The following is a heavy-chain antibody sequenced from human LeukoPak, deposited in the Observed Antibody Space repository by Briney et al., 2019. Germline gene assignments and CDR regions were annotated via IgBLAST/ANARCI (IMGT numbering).Heavy chain of an antibody. D-gene: IGHD2-2*02. Sequence: GESLKISCKGSGYSFTSYWIGWVRQMPGKGLEWMGIIYPGDSDTRYSPSFQGQVTISADKSISTAYLQWSSLKASDTAMYYCARIVPPHLVVPAAIPPLGELGLGYFDYWGQGTLVTVSS. V-gene: IGHV5-51*01. CDR2: IYPGDSDT. CDR1: GYSFTSYW. J-gene: IGHJ4*02. CDR3: ARIVPPHLVVPAAIPPLGELGLGYFDY.